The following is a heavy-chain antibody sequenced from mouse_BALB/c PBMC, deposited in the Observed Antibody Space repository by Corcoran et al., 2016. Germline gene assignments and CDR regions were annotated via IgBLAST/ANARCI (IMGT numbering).Heavy chain of an antibody. J-gene: IGHJ4*01. V-gene: IGHV1-81*01. CDR1: GYTFTDSV. Sequence: QVQLQQSGPELVKPGASVKMSCKASGYTFTDSVISWVQQRTGQGLEWIGEIYPGSSNTYYNEKFKGKTTLTADKSSNTVYMQLSSLTSEDSAVYFGARRTYFAPHYDAMDYWGQGTSVTVSS. D-gene: IGHD1-1*01. CDR3: ARRTYFAPHYDAMDY. CDR2: IYPGSSNT.